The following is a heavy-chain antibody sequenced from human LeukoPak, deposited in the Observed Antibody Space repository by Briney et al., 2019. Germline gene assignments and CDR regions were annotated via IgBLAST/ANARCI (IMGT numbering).Heavy chain of an antibody. CDR2: INPNSGST. CDR3: ARSSITMIVVNGWFDP. CDR1: VYTFTGYY. V-gene: IGHV1-2*02. J-gene: IGHJ5*02. D-gene: IGHD3-22*01. Sequence: ASVKVSRKPSVYTFTGYYMHWVRQAPGQGLWWVGWINPNSGSTNYAKKFQGRVTMARDTSISTDYMEMSRLRSDDTAVDYCARSSITMIVVNGWFDPWGQGNLVTVSS.